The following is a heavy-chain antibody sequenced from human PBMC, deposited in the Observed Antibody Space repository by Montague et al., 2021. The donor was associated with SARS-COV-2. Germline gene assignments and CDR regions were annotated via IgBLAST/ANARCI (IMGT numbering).Heavy chain of an antibody. Sequence: SETLSLTCTVSGGSISSYYWSWIRQPPGKGLELIGYINYSGSTNYNPSLKSRVTISVDTSKNQFSLKLSSVTAADTAVYYCARGIFTIPSIPAHYYMDVWGKGTTVTVSS. CDR1: GGSISSYY. D-gene: IGHD3-3*01. V-gene: IGHV4-59*01. CDR2: INYSGST. J-gene: IGHJ6*03. CDR3: ARGIFTIPSIPAHYYMDV.